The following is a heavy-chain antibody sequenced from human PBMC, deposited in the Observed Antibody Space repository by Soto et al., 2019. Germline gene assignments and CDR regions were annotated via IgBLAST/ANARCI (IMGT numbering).Heavy chain of an antibody. Sequence: SETLSLTCTVSGGSISSGDYYWSWVRQPPGKGLERIGYIYYSGSTYYNPSLKRRVTISVDTSKNQFSLKLTSVTAADTAVYYCARETTLNAYFDYWGRGTLVTVSS. V-gene: IGHV4-30-4*01. CDR3: ARETTLNAYFDY. CDR2: IYYSGST. J-gene: IGHJ4*02. CDR1: GGSISSGDYY. D-gene: IGHD4-4*01.